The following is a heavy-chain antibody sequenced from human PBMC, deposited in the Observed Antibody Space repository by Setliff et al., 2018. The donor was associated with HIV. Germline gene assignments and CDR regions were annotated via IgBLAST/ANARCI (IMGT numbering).Heavy chain of an antibody. CDR3: ARTPGPSSTLYFDY. D-gene: IGHD6-6*01. CDR2: ISSSGSTI. CDR1: GFTFSSYA. Sequence: GGSLRLSCAASGFTFSSYAMHWVRQAPGKGLEWVSYISSSGSTIYYADSVKGRFTISRDNAKNSLYLQMNSLRAEDTAVYYCARTPGPSSTLYFDYWGQGTLVTVSS. J-gene: IGHJ4*02. V-gene: IGHV3-48*04.